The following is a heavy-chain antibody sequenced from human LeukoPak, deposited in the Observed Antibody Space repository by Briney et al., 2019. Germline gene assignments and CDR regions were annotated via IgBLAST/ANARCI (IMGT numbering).Heavy chain of an antibody. CDR3: ARARESRQYYFDS. V-gene: IGHV3-21*01. CDR2: ISSSSNYI. Sequence: GGSLRLSCAATGFTFSSYSMNWVRQAPGKGLEWVSSISSSSNYIYYADSMKGRFTISRDNAKNSLYLQMNSLTAEDTAVYYCARARESRQYYFDSWGQGTLVTVSS. CDR1: GFTFSSYS. D-gene: IGHD3-10*01. J-gene: IGHJ4*02.